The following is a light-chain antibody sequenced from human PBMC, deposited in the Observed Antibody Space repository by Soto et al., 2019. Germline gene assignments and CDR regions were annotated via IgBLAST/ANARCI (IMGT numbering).Light chain of an antibody. V-gene: IGLV2-14*01. CDR1: SSDVGGYNY. CDR3: SSYTSSSTLRGV. CDR2: EVS. J-gene: IGLJ2*01. Sequence: QSVLTQPASVSGSPGQSITISCTGTSSDVGGYNYVSWYQQHTGKAPKLMIYEVSNRPSGVSNRFSGSKSGNTASLTISGLQAEDEADDYCSSYTSSSTLRGVFGGGTKLTVL.